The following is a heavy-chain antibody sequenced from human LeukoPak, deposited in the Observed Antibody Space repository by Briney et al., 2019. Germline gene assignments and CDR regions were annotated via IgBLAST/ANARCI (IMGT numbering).Heavy chain of an antibody. CDR3: AKGNSGSYYLFDY. Sequence: GGSLRLSCAASGFTFSSYVMSWVRQAPGKGPEWVSAISGSGGSTYYADSVKGRFTISRDNSKNMLYLQMNSLRAEDTAVYYCAKGNSGSYYLFDYWGQGTLVTVSS. CDR2: ISGSGGST. V-gene: IGHV3-23*01. J-gene: IGHJ4*02. D-gene: IGHD1-26*01. CDR1: GFTFSSYV.